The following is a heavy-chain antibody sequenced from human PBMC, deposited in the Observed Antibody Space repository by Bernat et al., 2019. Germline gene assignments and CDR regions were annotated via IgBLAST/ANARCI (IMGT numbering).Heavy chain of an antibody. V-gene: IGHV4-39*01. CDR3: ARVDVVVKTFDS. J-gene: IGHJ5*01. D-gene: IGHD2-21*01. Sequence: QLQLQESGPGLVKPSQTLSLTCTVSGGSISSGSYYWGWIRQPPGKGLEWIGSIYYSGSTYYNPSLKSRVTISVDTSKNQFSLKLSSVTAADTAGYYGARVDVVVKTFDSWGQGTLVTVSS. CDR2: IYYSGST. CDR1: GGSISSGSYY.